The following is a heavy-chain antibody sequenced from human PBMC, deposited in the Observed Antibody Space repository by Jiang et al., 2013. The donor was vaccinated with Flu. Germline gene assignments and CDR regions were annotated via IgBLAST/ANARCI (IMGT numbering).Heavy chain of an antibody. CDR3: AKPPGDSSSWLTFDY. CDR2: ISGSGGST. D-gene: IGHD6-13*01. Sequence: VQLLESGGGLVQPGGSLRLSCAASGFTFSSHAMSWVRQAPGKGLEWVSAISGSGGSTYYADSVKGRFTISRDNSKNTLYLQMNSLRAEDTAVYYCAKPPGDSSSWLTFDYVGPGNPGHRLL. J-gene: IGHJ4*02. CDR1: GFTFSSHA. V-gene: IGHV3-23*01.